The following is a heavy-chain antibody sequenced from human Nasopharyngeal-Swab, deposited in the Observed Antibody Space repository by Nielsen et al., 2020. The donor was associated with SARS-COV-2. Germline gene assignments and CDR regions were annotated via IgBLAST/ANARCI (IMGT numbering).Heavy chain of an antibody. J-gene: IGHJ5*02. V-gene: IGHV1-18*01. Sequence: AAVKVPCKASGYTFTSYGISWVRQAPGQGREWMGWISAYNGNTNYAQKLQGRVTMTTDTSTSTAYMELRSLRSDDTAVYYCATEFYGSGSYYSNWFDPWGQGTLVTVSS. CDR1: GYTFTSYG. D-gene: IGHD3-10*01. CDR2: ISAYNGNT. CDR3: ATEFYGSGSYYSNWFDP.